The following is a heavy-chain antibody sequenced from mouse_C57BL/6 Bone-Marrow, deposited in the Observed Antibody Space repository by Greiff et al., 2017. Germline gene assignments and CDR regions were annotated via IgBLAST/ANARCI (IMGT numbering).Heavy chain of an antibody. CDR1: GYTFTSYW. CDR3: AAPDYGSSWDALDY. J-gene: IGHJ4*01. Sequence: QVQLQQSGAELAKPGASVKLSCKASGYTFTSYWMHWVKQRPGQGLEWIGYINPSSGYTKYNQKFKDKATLTADKSSSTAYMQLSSRTYEDSAVYYCAAPDYGSSWDALDYWGQGTSVTDSS. D-gene: IGHD1-1*01. CDR2: INPSSGYT. V-gene: IGHV1-7*01.